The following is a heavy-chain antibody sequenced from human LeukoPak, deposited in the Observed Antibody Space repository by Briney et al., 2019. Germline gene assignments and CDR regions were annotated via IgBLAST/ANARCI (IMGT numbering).Heavy chain of an antibody. CDR3: ARVSAVPGPWVWLDP. V-gene: IGHV4-4*07. CDR1: GGSISSYY. Sequence: SETLSLTCTVSGGSISSYYWSWIRQPAGKGLEWMGRIYSGGSTNYNPSLKSRVTMSVDTPKNQFSLKLTSVTAADTAVYYCARVSAVPGPWVWLDPWGQGTLVTVSS. CDR2: IYSGGST. D-gene: IGHD6-13*01. J-gene: IGHJ5*02.